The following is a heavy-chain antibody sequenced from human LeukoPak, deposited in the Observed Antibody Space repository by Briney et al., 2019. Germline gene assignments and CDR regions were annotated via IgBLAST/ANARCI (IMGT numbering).Heavy chain of an antibody. CDR1: GFTFSSYW. CDR2: INSDGSST. Sequence: GGSLRLSCAASGFTFSSYWMHWVRQAPGKGLVWVSRINSDGSSTSYADSVKGRFTISRDNAKNTLYLQMNSLRAEDTAVYYCAKDLHGWSPWSAPGVDYWGQGTLVTVSS. V-gene: IGHV3-74*01. J-gene: IGHJ4*02. D-gene: IGHD6-19*01. CDR3: AKDLHGWSPWSAPGVDY.